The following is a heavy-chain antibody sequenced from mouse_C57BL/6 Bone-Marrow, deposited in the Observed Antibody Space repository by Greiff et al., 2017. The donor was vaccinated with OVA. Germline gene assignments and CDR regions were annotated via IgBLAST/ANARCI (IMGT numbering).Heavy chain of an antibody. CDR3: ARSKYGNPYYFDY. CDR1: GYAFSSSW. CDR2: IYPGDGDT. Sequence: VHLVESGPELVKPGASVKISCKASGYAFSSSWMNWVKQRPGKGLEWIGRIYPGDGDTNYNGKFKGKATLTADKSSSTAYMQLSSLTSEDSAVYFCARSKYGNPYYFDYWGKGTTLTVSS. V-gene: IGHV1-82*01. J-gene: IGHJ2*01. D-gene: IGHD2-10*02.